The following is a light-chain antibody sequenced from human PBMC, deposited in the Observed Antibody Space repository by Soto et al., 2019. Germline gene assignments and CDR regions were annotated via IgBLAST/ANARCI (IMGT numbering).Light chain of an antibody. V-gene: IGKV1-12*02. CDR1: QDIRSW. Sequence: DIRMTQSPSSVSASVGDRVTITCRASQDIRSWLAWYQQKPGKAPNLLIYAASTLRSGVPSRFSGSGSGTDFTLTISSLQAEDFATYYCQQLSTYPSTFGGGTKVDIK. CDR3: QQLSTYPST. J-gene: IGKJ4*01. CDR2: AAS.